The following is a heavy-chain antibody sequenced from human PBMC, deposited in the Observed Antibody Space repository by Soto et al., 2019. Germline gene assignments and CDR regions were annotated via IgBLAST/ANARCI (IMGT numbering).Heavy chain of an antibody. J-gene: IGHJ4*02. D-gene: IGHD2-2*01. CDR1: GGTFSSYA. CDR2: IIPIFGTA. CDR3: ARDRTPAVLDY. Sequence: SVKVSCKASGGTFSSYAISWVRQAPGQGLEWMGGIIPIFGTANYAQKFQGRVTMTTDTSTSTAYMELRSLRSDDTAVYYCARDRTPAVLDYWGQGTLVTVSS. V-gene: IGHV1-69*05.